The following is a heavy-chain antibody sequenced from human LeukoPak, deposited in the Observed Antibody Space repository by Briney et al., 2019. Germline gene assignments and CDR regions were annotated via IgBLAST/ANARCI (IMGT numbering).Heavy chain of an antibody. V-gene: IGHV3-30-3*01. CDR3: ARVYLPAMYSSGSYYGMDV. J-gene: IGHJ6*02. CDR2: ISYDGSNK. D-gene: IGHD6-19*01. Sequence: GSLRLSCAASGFTFSSYAMHWVRQAPGKGLEWVAVISYDGSNKYYADSVKGRFTISRDNSKNTLYLQMNSLRAEDTAVYYCARVYLPAMYSSGSYYGMDVWGQGTTVTVSS. CDR1: GFTFSSYA.